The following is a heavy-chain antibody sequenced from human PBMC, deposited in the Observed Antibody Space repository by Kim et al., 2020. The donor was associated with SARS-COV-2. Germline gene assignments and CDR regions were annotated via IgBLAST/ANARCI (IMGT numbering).Heavy chain of an antibody. J-gene: IGHJ4*02. Sequence: SETLSLTCAVYGGSFSGYYWSWIRQPPGKGLEWIGEINHSGSTNYNPSLKSRVTISVDTSKIQFSLKLSSVTAADTAVYYCARVRTPNLYYDSSGYSESWGQGTLVTVSS. D-gene: IGHD3-22*01. CDR1: GGSFSGYY. CDR3: ARVRTPNLYYDSSGYSES. CDR2: INHSGST. V-gene: IGHV4-34*01.